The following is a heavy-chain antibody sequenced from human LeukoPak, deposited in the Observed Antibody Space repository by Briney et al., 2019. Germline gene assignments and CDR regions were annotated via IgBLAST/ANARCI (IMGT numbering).Heavy chain of an antibody. Sequence: ASVKVSCKASGYTFTSYDINWVRQATGQGLEWMGWMNPNSGNTGYAQKFQGRVTMTRNTSISTAYMELSSLRSEDTAVYYCAGGYRDSSGWYKTSFFDYWGQGTLVTVSS. CDR1: GYTFTSYD. D-gene: IGHD6-19*01. J-gene: IGHJ4*02. CDR2: MNPNSGNT. V-gene: IGHV1-8*01. CDR3: AGGYRDSSGWYKTSFFDY.